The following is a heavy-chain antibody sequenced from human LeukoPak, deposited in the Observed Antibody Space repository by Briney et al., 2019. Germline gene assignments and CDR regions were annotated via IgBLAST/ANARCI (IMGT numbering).Heavy chain of an antibody. Sequence: GGSLRLSCAASGFTFSSYGMHWVRQAPGKGLEWVAVISYDGSNKYYADSVKGRFTISRDNSKNTPYLQMNSLRAEDTAVYYCACGTIVFDIWGQGTMVTVSS. V-gene: IGHV3-30*03. CDR1: GFTFSSYG. CDR2: ISYDGSNK. D-gene: IGHD3-22*01. J-gene: IGHJ3*02. CDR3: ACGTIVFDI.